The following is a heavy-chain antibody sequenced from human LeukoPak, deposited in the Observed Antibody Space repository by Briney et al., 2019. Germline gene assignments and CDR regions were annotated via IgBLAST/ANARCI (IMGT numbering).Heavy chain of an antibody. CDR1: GYTFTNYA. CDR3: ARELYNWNYDFDY. Sequence: ASVKVSCKASGYTFTNYAINWVRQAPGQGLEWMGWINTNTGNPTYAQGFTGPFVFSLDTSVSTAYLQISSLKAEDTAVYYCARELYNWNYDFDYWGQGTLVTVSS. D-gene: IGHD1-7*01. V-gene: IGHV7-4-1*02. CDR2: INTNTGNP. J-gene: IGHJ4*02.